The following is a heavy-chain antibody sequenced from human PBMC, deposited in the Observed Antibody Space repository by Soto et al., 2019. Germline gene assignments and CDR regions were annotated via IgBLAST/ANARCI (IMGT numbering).Heavy chain of an antibody. CDR2: IIPIFRTA. CDR3: ARLDCTHGVCWDYYYNGMDV. CDR1: GGTFSSYA. Sequence: ASVKVSCKASGGTFSSYAMSWVRPAPGRGREWMVGIIPIFRTANYAQKFQGRVTITADESTSTAYMELASLRSEDTAVYYCARLDCTHGVCWDYYYNGMDVWGQGTTVTVSS. V-gene: IGHV1-69*13. J-gene: IGHJ6*02. D-gene: IGHD2-8*01.